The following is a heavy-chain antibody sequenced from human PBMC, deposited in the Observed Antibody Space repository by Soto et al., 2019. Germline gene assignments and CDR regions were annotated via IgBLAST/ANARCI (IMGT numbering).Heavy chain of an antibody. Sequence: SETLSLTCTVSGGSMSRYYWTWIRQPPGKGLEWIGNIHYTGSTNYNPSLKSRVTILLGTSTSQFSLKVSSVTAADTAVYYCERDLTISSTDGPLDPWGHGTLVTVYS. D-gene: IGHD1-1*01. J-gene: IGHJ5*02. CDR2: IHYTGST. CDR1: GGSMSRYY. CDR3: ERDLTISSTDGPLDP. V-gene: IGHV4-59*01.